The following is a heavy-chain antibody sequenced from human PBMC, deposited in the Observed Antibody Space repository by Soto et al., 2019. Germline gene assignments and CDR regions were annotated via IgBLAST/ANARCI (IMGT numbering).Heavy chain of an antibody. V-gene: IGHV3-23*01. D-gene: IGHD2-2*01. CDR2: ISGSGGST. J-gene: IGHJ4*02. CDR1: GFTFSSYA. Sequence: GGSLRLSCAASGFTFSSYAMSWVRQAPGKGLEWVSAISGSGGSTYYADSVKGRFTISRDNCKNTLYLQMNSLRAEDTAVYYCATSPGGTRSSGLDYSGRGTLFTVSS. CDR3: ATSPGGTRSSGLDY.